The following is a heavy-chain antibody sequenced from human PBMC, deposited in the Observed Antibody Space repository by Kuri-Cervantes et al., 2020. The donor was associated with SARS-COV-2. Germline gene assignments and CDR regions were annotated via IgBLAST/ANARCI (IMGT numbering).Heavy chain of an antibody. V-gene: IGHV3-23*01. Sequence: GGSLRLSCAASRFTFRNYALNWVRQAPGRGLKWVSIIDDSSVNTYYADSVKGRFTISRDNSKNTLYLQMNNLRADDTAVYYCARSQGEWDLLVPIAYWGRGTLVTVSS. D-gene: IGHD1-26*01. CDR3: ARSQGEWDLLVPIAY. CDR2: IDDSSVNT. J-gene: IGHJ4*02. CDR1: RFTFRNYA.